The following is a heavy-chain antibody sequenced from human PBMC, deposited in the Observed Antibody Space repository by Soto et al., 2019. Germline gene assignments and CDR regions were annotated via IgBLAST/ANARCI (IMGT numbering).Heavy chain of an antibody. Sequence: LRLSCAASGFTFSSYGMHWVRQAPGKGLEWVAVISYDGSNKYYADSVKGRFTISRDNSKNTLYLQMNSLRAEDTAVYYCAKDLGYYGPWGQGTLVTVSS. CDR1: GFTFSSYG. J-gene: IGHJ4*02. V-gene: IGHV3-30*18. D-gene: IGHD3-16*01. CDR2: ISYDGSNK. CDR3: AKDLGYYGP.